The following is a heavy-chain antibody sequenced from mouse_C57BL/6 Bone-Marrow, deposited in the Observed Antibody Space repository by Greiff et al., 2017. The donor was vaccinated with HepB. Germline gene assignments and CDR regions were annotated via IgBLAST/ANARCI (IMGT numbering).Heavy chain of an antibody. CDR3: ARSSIYYDPLDY. J-gene: IGHJ2*01. CDR2: ISYSGST. D-gene: IGHD2-4*01. V-gene: IGHV3-8*01. CDR1: GYSITSDY. Sequence: EVKLMESGPGLAKPSQTLSLTCSVTGYSITSDYWNWIRKFPGNKLEYMGYISYSGSTYYNPSLNSRNSITRDTSKKQYYLQLNSVTTKDTSTYYCARSSIYYDPLDYWGQGTTRTVSS.